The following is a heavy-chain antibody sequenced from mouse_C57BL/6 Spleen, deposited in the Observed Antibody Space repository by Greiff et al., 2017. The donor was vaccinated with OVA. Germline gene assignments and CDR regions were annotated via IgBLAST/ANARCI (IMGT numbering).Heavy chain of an antibody. D-gene: IGHD1-1*01. Sequence: QVQLQQSGAELVRPGSSVKLSCKASGYTFTSYWMHWVKQRPIQGLEWIGNIDPSDSETHYNQKFKDKATLTVDKSSSTAYMQLSSLTSEDSAVYYCARGYGSSIAYWGQGTLVTVSA. CDR1: GYTFTSYW. V-gene: IGHV1-52*01. J-gene: IGHJ3*01. CDR2: IDPSDSET. CDR3: ARGYGSSIAY.